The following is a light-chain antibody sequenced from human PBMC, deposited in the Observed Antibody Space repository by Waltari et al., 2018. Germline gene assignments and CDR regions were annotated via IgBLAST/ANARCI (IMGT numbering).Light chain of an antibody. Sequence: EIVMTQSAATMSVSPGERATLSGRASQRGSCNLAWYQQKPGQAPRLLIYGASTRATGIPARFSGSGSGTEFTLTISSLQSEDFAVYYCQQYNNWLDTFGQGTKLEIK. CDR1: QRGSCN. J-gene: IGKJ2*01. CDR2: GAS. V-gene: IGKV3-15*01. CDR3: QQYNNWLDT.